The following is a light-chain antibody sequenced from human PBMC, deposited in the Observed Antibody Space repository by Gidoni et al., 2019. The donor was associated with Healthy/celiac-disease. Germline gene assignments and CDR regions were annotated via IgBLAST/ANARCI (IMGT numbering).Light chain of an antibody. J-gene: IGKJ2*01. Sequence: DIQMTQPPSTLSASVGDRVTITCRASQSISSWLAWDQQKPGKAPKLLIYKASSLESGVPSRFSCSGSGTEFPLTISSLQPDDFATSYCQQYNSYAFGQGTKLEIK. CDR3: QQYNSYA. CDR1: QSISSW. V-gene: IGKV1-5*03. CDR2: KAS.